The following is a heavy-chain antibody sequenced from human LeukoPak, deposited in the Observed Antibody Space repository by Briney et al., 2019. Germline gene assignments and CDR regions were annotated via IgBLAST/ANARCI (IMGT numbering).Heavy chain of an antibody. J-gene: IGHJ4*02. CDR1: GYSFTNYW. Sequence: GESLKISCKGSGYSFTNYWIGWVRQMPGKGLEWMGIIYPADSNTKYSPSFQGQVTVSADTSISTAYLQWSSLKASDTAMYFCARFISSTPMVQTPFDTWGQGTLVTVSS. CDR2: IYPADSNT. V-gene: IGHV5-51*01. CDR3: ARFISSTPMVQTPFDT. D-gene: IGHD5-18*01.